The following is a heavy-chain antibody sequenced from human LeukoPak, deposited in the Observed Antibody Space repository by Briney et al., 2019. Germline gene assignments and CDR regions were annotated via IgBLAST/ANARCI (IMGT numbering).Heavy chain of an antibody. CDR3: ARWGYSGYDFDYYYGMDV. CDR1: GGSISSYY. J-gene: IGHJ6*02. CDR2: IYYRGST. Sequence: SDTLSLTCTVSGGSISSYYWSWIPQPPGKGLEWIEYIYYRGSTNYNPSLKSRVTISVDTSKSQFSLKLSSVTAADTAVYYCARWGYSGYDFDYYYGMDVWGQGTTVTVSS. V-gene: IGHV4-59*07. D-gene: IGHD5-12*01.